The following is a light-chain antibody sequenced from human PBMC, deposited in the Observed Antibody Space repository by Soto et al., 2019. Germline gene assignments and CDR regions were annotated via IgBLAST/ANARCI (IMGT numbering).Light chain of an antibody. CDR2: AAS. V-gene: IGKV1-39*01. CDR1: QNINIY. Sequence: DIQMTQSPSSLYASVGDIVTITCRASQNINIYLNWYQQKPGKAPQVLIYAASSLQSGVPSSFTGNGSGTDFTLTISSLPSEDFGTYYCQQNYSTPLTFGHWTKLEIK. J-gene: IGKJ2*01. CDR3: QQNYSTPLT.